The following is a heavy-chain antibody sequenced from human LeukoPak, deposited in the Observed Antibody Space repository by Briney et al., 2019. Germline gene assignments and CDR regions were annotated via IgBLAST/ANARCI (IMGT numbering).Heavy chain of an antibody. J-gene: IGHJ4*02. Sequence: PSGTLSLTCAGYGGSFSGYYWSWIRQPPGKGLEWIGEINHSGSTNYNPPLKSGGTISVAPCKNQFSLKLSSVTAADTAVYYCARQTGSGLFILPGGQGTLVTVSS. CDR3: ARQTGSGLFILP. CDR1: GGSFSGYY. D-gene: IGHD3/OR15-3a*01. CDR2: INHSGST. V-gene: IGHV4-34*01.